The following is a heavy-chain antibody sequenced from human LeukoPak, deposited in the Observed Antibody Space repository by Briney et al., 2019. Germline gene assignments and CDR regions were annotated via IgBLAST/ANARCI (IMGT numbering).Heavy chain of an antibody. V-gene: IGHV3-7*05. J-gene: IGHJ4*02. CDR3: AVGSYYFDY. Sequence: GGSLRLSCAASGFTFSNFWMAWVRLAPGKGLEWVAHIKEDGSDKKYVDSVKGRFTISRDNSKNTLYVQMNSLGAEDTAVYYCAVGSYYFDYWGQGTLVTVSS. CDR2: IKEDGSDK. D-gene: IGHD3-10*01. CDR1: GFTFSNFW.